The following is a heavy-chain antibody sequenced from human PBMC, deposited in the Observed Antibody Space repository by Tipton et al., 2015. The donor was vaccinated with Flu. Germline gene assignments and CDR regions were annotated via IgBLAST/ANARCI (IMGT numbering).Heavy chain of an antibody. CDR1: GASMSNYY. Sequence: GLVKPSETLSLSCAVSGASMSNYYWSWIRQPPGKGLEWIGYIFYSGDTNYNPSLKSRVTISVDTSKNQFSLKLRSVTAADTAVYFCARGLGSFDFWSGSDYWGQGTLVTVSS. CDR2: IFYSGDT. J-gene: IGHJ4*02. V-gene: IGHV4-59*13. CDR3: ARGLGSFDFWSGSDY. D-gene: IGHD3-3*01.